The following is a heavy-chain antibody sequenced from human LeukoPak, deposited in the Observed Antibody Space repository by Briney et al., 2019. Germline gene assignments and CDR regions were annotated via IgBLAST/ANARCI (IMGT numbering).Heavy chain of an antibody. CDR1: GGTFSSYA. J-gene: IGHJ4*02. V-gene: IGHV1-2*02. CDR2: INPSSGGT. CDR3: ATDVVEMTTIPGY. D-gene: IGHD2-21*02. Sequence: ASVKVSCKASGGTFSSYAISWVRQAPGQGLEWMGWINPSSGGTNYAQKFQGRVTMTRDTSISTASMELSRLRSDDTAIYYCATDVVEMTTIPGYWGQGTLVTVSS.